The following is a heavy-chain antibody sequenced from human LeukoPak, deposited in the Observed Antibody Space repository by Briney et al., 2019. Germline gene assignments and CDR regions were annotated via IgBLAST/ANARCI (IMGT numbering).Heavy chain of an antibody. CDR3: ATLSVKGIVATYFDY. J-gene: IGHJ4*02. CDR2: INPSGGST. V-gene: IGHV1-46*01. CDR1: GYTFTSYY. D-gene: IGHD5-12*01. Sequence: ASVKVSCKASGYTFTSYYMHWVRQAPGQGLEWMGIINPSGGSTSYAQKFQGRVTTTEDTSTDTAYMELSSLRSEDTAVYYCATLSVKGIVATYFDYWGQGTLVTVSS.